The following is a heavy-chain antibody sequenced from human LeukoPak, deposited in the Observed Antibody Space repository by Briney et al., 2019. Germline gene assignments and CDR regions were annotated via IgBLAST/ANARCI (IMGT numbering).Heavy chain of an antibody. D-gene: IGHD3-3*01. CDR3: ARELTTYYDFWSGYLNYFYGMDV. J-gene: IGHJ6*02. CDR1: GGSSSSINW. CDR2: IYHSGST. Sequence: PSGTLSLTGAVSGGSSSSINWWSWDRQPPGKGLEWIGEIYHSGSTNYNPPLKSRVTISVDKSKNQFSLKLSSVTAADTAVYYCARELTTYYDFWSGYLNYFYGMDVWGQGTTVTVSS. V-gene: IGHV4-4*02.